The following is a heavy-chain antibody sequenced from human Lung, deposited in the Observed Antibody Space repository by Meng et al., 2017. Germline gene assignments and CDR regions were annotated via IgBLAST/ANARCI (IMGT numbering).Heavy chain of an antibody. CDR2: INHSGSS. V-gene: IGHV4-34*01. CDR3: ARGPTTMAHDFDY. CDR1: GGSFRDYV. Sequence: QVQLQPWGVGLVKPSETLALPCGLSGGSFRDYVWSWDRQPPGKGLEWMGEINHSGSSNYNPSLESRATISVDTSQNNLSLKLSSVTAADSAVYYCARGPTTMAHDFDYWGQGTLVTVSS. J-gene: IGHJ4*02. D-gene: IGHD4-11*01.